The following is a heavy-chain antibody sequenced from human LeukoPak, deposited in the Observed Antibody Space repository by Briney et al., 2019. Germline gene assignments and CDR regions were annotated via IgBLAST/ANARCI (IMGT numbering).Heavy chain of an antibody. J-gene: IGHJ6*04. CDR2: IKQDGSEK. V-gene: IGHV3-7*01. CDR1: GFTFSSYW. Sequence: GGSLRLSCAASGFTFSSYWMSWVRQAPGKGLEWVAYIKQDGSEKYYVDSVRGRFTISRDNAKNSVSLQMDGLRAEDTAVYHCVRESDVWSGPGIGRPLDVWGKGTTVTVSS. D-gene: IGHD3-3*01. CDR3: VRESDVWSGPGIGRPLDV.